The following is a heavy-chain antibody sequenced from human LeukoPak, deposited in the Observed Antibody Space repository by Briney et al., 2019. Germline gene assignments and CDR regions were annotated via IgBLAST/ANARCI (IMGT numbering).Heavy chain of an antibody. V-gene: IGHV4-39*07. CDR3: ARVLTGYSSSWYDWRGWFDP. Sequence: SETLTLTCTVSGGSISSSSYYWSWIRQPPGKGLEWIRSIYYSGSTYYNPSLKSRVTISVDTSKNQFSLKLCSMTAADTAVYYCARVLTGYSSSWYDWRGWFDPWGQGTLVTVSS. CDR1: GGSISSSSYY. J-gene: IGHJ5*02. CDR2: IYYSGST. D-gene: IGHD6-13*01.